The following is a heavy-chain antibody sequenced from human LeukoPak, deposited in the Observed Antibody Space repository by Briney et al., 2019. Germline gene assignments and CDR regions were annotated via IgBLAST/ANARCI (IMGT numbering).Heavy chain of an antibody. CDR1: GGTFSSYA. Sequence: RAASVKVSCKASGGTFSSYAISWVRQAPGQGLEWMGWISAYNGNTNYAQKLQGRVTMTTDTSTSTAYMELRSLRSDDTAVYYCARAFRRSFDHYNWFDPWGQGTLVTVSS. D-gene: IGHD3-10*01. V-gene: IGHV1-18*01. J-gene: IGHJ5*02. CDR3: ARAFRRSFDHYNWFDP. CDR2: ISAYNGNT.